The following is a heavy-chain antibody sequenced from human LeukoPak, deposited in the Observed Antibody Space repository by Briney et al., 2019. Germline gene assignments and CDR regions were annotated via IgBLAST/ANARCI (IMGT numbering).Heavy chain of an antibody. CDR3: AKDKGYGLRGIDY. CDR1: GFTFDDYA. D-gene: IGHD5-18*01. J-gene: IGHJ4*02. CDR2: ISWNSGCI. V-gene: IGHV3-9*01. Sequence: GRSLRLSCAASGFTFDDYAMHWVRQAPGKGLEWVSGISWNSGCIGYADSVKGRFTISRDNAKNSLYLQMNSLRAEDTALYYCAKDKGYGLRGIDYWGQGTLVTVSS.